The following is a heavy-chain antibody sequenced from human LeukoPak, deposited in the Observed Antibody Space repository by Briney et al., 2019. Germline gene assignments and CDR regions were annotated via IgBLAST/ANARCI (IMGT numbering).Heavy chain of an antibody. D-gene: IGHD6-19*01. CDR2: ISGSGGDT. CDR3: AKDWAGWRI. Sequence: TGGSLRLSCAASGFAFSTYAVSWVRQAPGKGLEWVSAISGSGGDTYYADSVKGRFTISRDNSKNTLYLQMNSLRAEDTAVYYCAKDWAGWRIWGQGTMVTVSS. J-gene: IGHJ3*02. V-gene: IGHV3-23*01. CDR1: GFAFSTYA.